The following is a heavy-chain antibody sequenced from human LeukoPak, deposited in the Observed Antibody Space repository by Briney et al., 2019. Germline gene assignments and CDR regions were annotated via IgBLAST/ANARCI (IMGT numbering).Heavy chain of an antibody. CDR1: GFAFSSYW. CDR2: ISWNSGSI. Sequence: GGSLRLSCGASGFAFSSYWMHWVRQAPGKGLEWVSGISWNSGSIGYADSVKGRFTISRDNAKNSLYLQMNSLRAEDTALYYCAKDYGLFAWSFDYWGQGTLVTVSS. D-gene: IGHD3-3*01. V-gene: IGHV3-9*01. CDR3: AKDYGLFAWSFDY. J-gene: IGHJ4*02.